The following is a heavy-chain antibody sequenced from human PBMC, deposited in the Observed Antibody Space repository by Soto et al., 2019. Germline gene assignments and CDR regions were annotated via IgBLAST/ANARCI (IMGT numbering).Heavy chain of an antibody. V-gene: IGHV1-69*13. J-gene: IGHJ4*02. CDR2: IIPIFGTA. CDR3: ARAPYYYDSSGYLNY. Sequence: SVKVSCKASGGTFSSYAISWVRQAPGQGLEWMGGIIPIFGTANYAQKFQGRVTITADESTSTAYMELSSLRSEDTAVYYCARAPYYYDSSGYLNYWGQGTLVTSPQ. D-gene: IGHD3-22*01. CDR1: GGTFSSYA.